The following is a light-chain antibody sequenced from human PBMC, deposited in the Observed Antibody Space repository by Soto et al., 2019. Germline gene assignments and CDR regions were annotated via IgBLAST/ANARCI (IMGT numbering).Light chain of an antibody. J-gene: IGKJ4*01. CDR1: QSVSSSY. CDR2: GAS. CDR3: QQYSSSPLT. V-gene: IGKV3-20*01. Sequence: SVLTHSPGTLSLSPVEIATLSCRASQSVSSSYLAWYQQKPGQAPRLLIYGASSRATGIPDRFSGSGSGTDFTLTISRLEPEDFAVYHCQQYSSSPLTFGGGTKVDIK.